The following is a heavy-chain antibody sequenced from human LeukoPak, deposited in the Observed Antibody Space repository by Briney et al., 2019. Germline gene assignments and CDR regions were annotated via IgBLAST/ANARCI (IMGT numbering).Heavy chain of an antibody. J-gene: IGHJ3*02. Sequence: SETLSLTCTVSGGSISSYYWSWIRQPPGKGLEWIGYIYYSGSTNYNPSLKSRVTISVDTSKNQFSLKLSSVTAADTAVYYCARNILTAGYDAFDIWGQRTMVTVSS. V-gene: IGHV4-59*01. CDR3: ARNILTAGYDAFDI. D-gene: IGHD3-9*01. CDR2: IYYSGST. CDR1: GGSISSYY.